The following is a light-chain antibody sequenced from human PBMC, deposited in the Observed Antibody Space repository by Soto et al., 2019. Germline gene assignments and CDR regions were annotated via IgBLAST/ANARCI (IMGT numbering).Light chain of an antibody. J-gene: IGKJ2*01. V-gene: IGKV1-5*01. Sequence: DIQMTQSPSTLSASIGDRITITCRASHNINSWLAWYQQKPGRAPKVLIYDASSLESGVPSRISGSGSGTEFILTISSLELDDFVTYYCHQYYGYPYTFGQGTKLEIK. CDR2: DAS. CDR1: HNINSW. CDR3: HQYYGYPYT.